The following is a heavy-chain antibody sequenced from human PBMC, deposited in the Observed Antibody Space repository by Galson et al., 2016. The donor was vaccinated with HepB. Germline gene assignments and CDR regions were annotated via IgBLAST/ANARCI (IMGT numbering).Heavy chain of an antibody. J-gene: IGHJ4*02. CDR3: ARRIAYNLKGFDH. V-gene: IGHV1-2*02. D-gene: IGHD5-24*01. Sequence: SVKVSCKASGYTFTANYIHWVRQAPGQGLEWMGWTNPKSGTTKYAQKFQGRVTMARDSSISTAYMELSSLRSDDTAVYYCARRIAYNLKGFDHWGQGTLVTVSS. CDR1: GYTFTANY. CDR2: TNPKSGTT.